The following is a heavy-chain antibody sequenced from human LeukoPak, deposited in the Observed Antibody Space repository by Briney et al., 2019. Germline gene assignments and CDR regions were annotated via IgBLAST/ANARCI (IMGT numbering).Heavy chain of an antibody. V-gene: IGHV3-30*04. CDR2: ISYDGRNK. CDR1: GFTFSSYA. CDR3: ARGSYSSSGGYYFDY. D-gene: IGHD6-13*01. J-gene: IGHJ4*02. Sequence: GGSLRLSCAASGFTFSSYAIQWVRQAPGKGLEWVAVISYDGRNKYYADSVKGRFSISRDNSKNTLYLQMNSLRAEDTAVYYCARGSYSSSGGYYFDYWGQGTLVTVSS.